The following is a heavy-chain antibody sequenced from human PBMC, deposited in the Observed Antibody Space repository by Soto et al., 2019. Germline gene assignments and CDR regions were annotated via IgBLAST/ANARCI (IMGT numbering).Heavy chain of an antibody. Sequence: GGSLRLSCAASGFTFSSYAMSWVRQAPGKWLEWVSAISGSGGSTYYADSVKGRFTISRDNSKNTLYLQMNSLRAEDTAVYYCAKDRSRGITMIVVALDWGQGXLVTVYS. V-gene: IGHV3-23*01. CDR3: AKDRSRGITMIVVALD. D-gene: IGHD3-22*01. J-gene: IGHJ4*02. CDR1: GFTFSSYA. CDR2: ISGSGGST.